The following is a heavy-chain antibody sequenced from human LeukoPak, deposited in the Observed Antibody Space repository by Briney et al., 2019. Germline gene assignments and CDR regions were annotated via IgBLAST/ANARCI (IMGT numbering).Heavy chain of an antibody. CDR3: ARASGYYYPFDY. Sequence: ASVKVSCKASGYTFTGYDINWVRQATGQGLEWMGWMNPNSGNTGYAQKFQGRVTMTRNTSISTAYMELSSLRSKDTAVYYCARASGYYYPFDYWGQGTLVTVSS. V-gene: IGHV1-8*01. CDR2: MNPNSGNT. CDR1: GYTFTGYD. D-gene: IGHD3-22*01. J-gene: IGHJ4*02.